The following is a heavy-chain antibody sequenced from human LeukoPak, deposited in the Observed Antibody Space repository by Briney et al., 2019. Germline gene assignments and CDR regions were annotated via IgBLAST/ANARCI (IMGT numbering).Heavy chain of an antibody. CDR1: GGSISSYY. Sequence: SETLSLTCTVSGGSISSYYWSWIRQPPGKGLEWIGYIYYSGSTNYNPSLKSRVTISVDTSKNQFPLKLSSVTAADTAVYYCARLHYYYGMDVWGQGTTVTVSS. J-gene: IGHJ6*02. CDR2: IYYSGST. CDR3: ARLHYYYGMDV. V-gene: IGHV4-59*08.